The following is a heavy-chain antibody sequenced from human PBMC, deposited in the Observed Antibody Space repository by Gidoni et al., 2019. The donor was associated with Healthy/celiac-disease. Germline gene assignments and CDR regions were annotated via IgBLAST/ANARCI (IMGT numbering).Heavy chain of an antibody. CDR2: IIPLFGTA. Sequence: QVQLVQAGAEVKKPESSVKVSCKASGGTFSSYAISWVRQAPGQGLEWMGGIIPLFGTANYAQKFHGRVTITADESTSTAYMELSSLRSEDTAVYYCARDSLGYSSSWYDYYYYGMDVWGQGTTVTVSS. V-gene: IGHV1-69*01. CDR3: ARDSLGYSSSWYDYYYYGMDV. D-gene: IGHD6-13*01. J-gene: IGHJ6*02. CDR1: GGTFSSYA.